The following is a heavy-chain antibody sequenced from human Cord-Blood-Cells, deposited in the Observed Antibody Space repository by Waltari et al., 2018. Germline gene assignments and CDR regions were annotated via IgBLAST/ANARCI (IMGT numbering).Heavy chain of an antibody. CDR2: IYPGDSDT. CDR1: GYSFTSYW. J-gene: IGHJ3*02. V-gene: IGHV5-51*01. CDR3: ARQAVFWSGYSNHAFDI. Sequence: EVQLVQSGAEVKKPGESLKISCKGSGYSFTSYWIGRVGQMPGKGLEWMGIIYPGDSDTRYSPSFQGQVTISADKSISTAYLQWSSLKASDTAMYYCARQAVFWSGYSNHAFDIWGQGTMVTVSS. D-gene: IGHD3-3*01.